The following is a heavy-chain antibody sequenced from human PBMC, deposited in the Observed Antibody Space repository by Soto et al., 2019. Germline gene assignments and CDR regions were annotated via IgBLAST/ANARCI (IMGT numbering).Heavy chain of an antibody. V-gene: IGHV3-30*03. CDR1: GFTFSSYG. J-gene: IGHJ5*02. CDR2: ISYDGSNK. Sequence: GGSLRLSCAASGFTFSSYGMHWVRQAPGKGLEWVAVISYDGSNKYYADSVKGRFTISRDNSKNTLYLHMNSLRAEDTAVYYCAIVGPYDSGSYMFRYNWFGPWGPGTLVTVSS. D-gene: IGHD3-10*01. CDR3: AIVGPYDSGSYMFRYNWFGP.